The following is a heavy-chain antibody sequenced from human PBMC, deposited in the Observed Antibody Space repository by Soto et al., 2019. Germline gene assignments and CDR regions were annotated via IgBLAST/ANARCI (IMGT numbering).Heavy chain of an antibody. J-gene: IGHJ6*02. Sequence: VGSLRLSCAASGFTFSSVGMHWVRQAPGKGLEWVAVIAYDGSHEFYVDSVKGRFTISRDNSKNTLYLQMNSLRGEDTAVYFCAKDNRDGYSYYYNYYGMDVWGQGTTVTVSS. CDR2: IAYDGSHE. D-gene: IGHD5-18*01. CDR1: GFTFSSVG. V-gene: IGHV3-30*18. CDR3: AKDNRDGYSYYYNYYGMDV.